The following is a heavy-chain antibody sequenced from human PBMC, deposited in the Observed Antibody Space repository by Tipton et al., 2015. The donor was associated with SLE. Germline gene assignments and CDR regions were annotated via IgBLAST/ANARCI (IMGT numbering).Heavy chain of an antibody. D-gene: IGHD2-15*01. J-gene: IGHJ4*02. Sequence: GLVKPSQTLSLTCVISGDSVSSNNAAWNWIRQSPSRGLEWLGRTYYRSKWFNNYAVSVQSRITFNSDTSKNQLSLQLNSVTPEDTAVYYCAGTCSGGSCYSFDSWGQGTLVTVSS. CDR3: AGTCSGGSCYSFDS. CDR2: TYYRSKWFN. V-gene: IGHV6-1*01. CDR1: GDSVSSNNAA.